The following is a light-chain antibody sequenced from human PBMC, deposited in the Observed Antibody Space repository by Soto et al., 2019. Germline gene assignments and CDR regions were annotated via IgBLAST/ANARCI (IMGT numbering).Light chain of an antibody. CDR1: QSVSSN. J-gene: IGKJ1*01. Sequence: EIVMTQSPATLSVSPGERATLSCWASQSVSSNLAWYQQKPGQAPRLLIYGASTRATGIPARFSGGGSGTEFTLTLSGLQSEDFAVYYCQQYNNWPRRTFGQGTKGEVK. V-gene: IGKV3-15*01. CDR3: QQYNNWPRRT. CDR2: GAS.